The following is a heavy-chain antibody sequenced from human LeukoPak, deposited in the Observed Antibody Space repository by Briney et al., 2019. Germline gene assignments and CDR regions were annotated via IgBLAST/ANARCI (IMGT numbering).Heavy chain of an antibody. CDR2: ISSSSSYI. V-gene: IGHV3-21*01. Sequence: PGGSLRLSCAASGFTFSSYSMNWVRQAPGKGLEWVSSISSSSSYIYYADSVKGRFTISRDNAKNSLYLQMNSLRAEDTAVYYCARSRRQWLVLDGMDVWGQGTTVTVSS. D-gene: IGHD6-19*01. CDR3: ARSRRQWLVLDGMDV. CDR1: GFTFSSYS. J-gene: IGHJ6*02.